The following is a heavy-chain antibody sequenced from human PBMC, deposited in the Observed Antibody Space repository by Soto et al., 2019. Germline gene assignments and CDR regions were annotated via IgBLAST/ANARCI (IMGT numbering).Heavy chain of an antibody. CDR3: ARVTHGSGTSFDY. CDR2: INHSGST. V-gene: IGHV4-34*01. J-gene: IGHJ4*02. CDR1: GGSFSGYY. Sequence: SETLSLTCAVYGGSFSGYYWSWIRQPPGKGLEWIGEINHSGSTNYNPSLKSRVTISVDTSKNQFSLKLSSVTAADTAVYYCARVTHGSGTSFDYWGQGTLVTVSS. D-gene: IGHD3-10*01.